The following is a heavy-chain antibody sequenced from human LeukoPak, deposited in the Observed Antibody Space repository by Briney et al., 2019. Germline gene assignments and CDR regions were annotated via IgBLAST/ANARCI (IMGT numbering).Heavy chain of an antibody. Sequence: ASVKVSCKASGYTFTGYYMHWVRQAPGQGLEWMGWINPNSGGTNYAQKFQGRVTMTRDTSISTAYMELSRLRSDDTAVYYCARARLYYEKAFDIWGQGTMVTVSS. CDR1: GYTFTGYY. V-gene: IGHV1-2*02. D-gene: IGHD3-22*01. CDR3: ARARLYYEKAFDI. CDR2: INPNSGGT. J-gene: IGHJ3*02.